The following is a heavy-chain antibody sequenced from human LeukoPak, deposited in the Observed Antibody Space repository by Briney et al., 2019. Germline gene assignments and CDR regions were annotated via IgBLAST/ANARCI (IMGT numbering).Heavy chain of an antibody. CDR2: IRYDGSNK. CDR3: ARRRDMNYYDSSGYDY. Sequence: PGGSLRLSCAASGFTVSSNYMSWVRQAPGKGLEWVAFIRYDGSNKYYADSVKGRFTISRDNSKNTLYLQMNSLRAEDTAVYYCARRRDMNYYDSSGYDYWGQGTLVTVSS. J-gene: IGHJ4*02. V-gene: IGHV3-30*02. D-gene: IGHD3-22*01. CDR1: GFTVSSNY.